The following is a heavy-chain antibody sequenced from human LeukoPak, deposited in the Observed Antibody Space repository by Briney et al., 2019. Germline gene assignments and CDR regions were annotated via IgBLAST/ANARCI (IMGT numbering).Heavy chain of an antibody. CDR2: INGDASST. Sequence: RGSLRLSCAASGLTLIGYWMHWVRQAPGKGLVWVSRINGDASSTSYADSVKGRFTISRDNAKSTLYLQMNSLRVEDTAVYYCARARGNTYGYFEYWGQGTLVTVSS. D-gene: IGHD5-18*01. V-gene: IGHV3-74*01. J-gene: IGHJ4*02. CDR3: ARARGNTYGYFEY. CDR1: GLTLIGYW.